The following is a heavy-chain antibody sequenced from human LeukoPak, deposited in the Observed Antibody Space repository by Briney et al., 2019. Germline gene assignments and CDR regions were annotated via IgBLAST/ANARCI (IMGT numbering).Heavy chain of an antibody. CDR2: IYYSGST. J-gene: IGHJ4*02. CDR1: GGSISSYY. D-gene: IGHD3-22*01. V-gene: IGHV4-59*12. CDR3: ARDYYDSSGYHYYFDY. Sequence: SETLSLTCTVSGGSISSYYWSWIRQPPGKGLEWIGYIYYSGSTNYNPSLKSRVTISVDTSKNQFSLKLSSVTAADTAVYYCARDYYDSSGYHYYFDYWGQGTLVTVSS.